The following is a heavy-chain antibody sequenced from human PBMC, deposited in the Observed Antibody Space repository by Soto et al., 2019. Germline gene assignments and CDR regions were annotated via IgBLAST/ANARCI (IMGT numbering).Heavy chain of an antibody. J-gene: IGHJ6*03. CDR3: ARCRYYDFWSGYYNPYYYYYYMDV. D-gene: IGHD3-3*01. Sequence: GGSLRLSCAASGFTVSSNYMSWVRQAPGKGLEWVSVIYSGGSTYYADSVKGRFTISRDNSKNTLYLQMNSLRAEDTAVYYCARCRYYDFWSGYYNPYYYYYYMDVWGKGTTVTVSS. CDR1: GFTVSSNY. CDR2: IYSGGST. V-gene: IGHV3-66*01.